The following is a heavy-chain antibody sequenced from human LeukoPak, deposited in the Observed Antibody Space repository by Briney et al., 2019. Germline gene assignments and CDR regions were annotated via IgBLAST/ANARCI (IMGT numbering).Heavy chain of an antibody. CDR2: ISSSSSYI. D-gene: IGHD6-19*01. CDR3: ARDHSGRFAY. J-gene: IGHJ4*02. CDR1: GFTFSSYS. V-gene: IGHV3-21*01. Sequence: PGGSLRLSCAASGFTFSSYSMNWVRQAPGKGLEWVSSISSSSSYIYYADSVKGRFAISRDNAKNSLYLQMNSLRAEDTAVYYCARDHSGRFAYWGQGTLVTVSS.